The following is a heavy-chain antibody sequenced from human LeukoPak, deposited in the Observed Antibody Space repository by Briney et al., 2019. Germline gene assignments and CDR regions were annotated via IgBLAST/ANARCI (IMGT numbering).Heavy chain of an antibody. J-gene: IGHJ6*02. D-gene: IGHD3-9*01. Sequence: PGASLRLSCAASGITVSSNYMSWVRQAPGKGLEWVSYITDSGNTIHYADSVKGRFTISRDNAKNSLYLQMNSLRAEDTAVYYCARSIGLTGGGVDVWGQGTTVTVSS. CDR3: ARSIGLTGGGVDV. V-gene: IGHV3-11*01. CDR2: ITDSGNTI. CDR1: GITVSSNY.